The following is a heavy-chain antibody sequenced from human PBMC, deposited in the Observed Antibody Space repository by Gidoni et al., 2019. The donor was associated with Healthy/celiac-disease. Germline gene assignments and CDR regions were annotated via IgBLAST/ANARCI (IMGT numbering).Heavy chain of an antibody. V-gene: IGHV4-34*01. D-gene: IGHD6-13*01. CDR2: INHSGST. J-gene: IGHJ4*02. CDR3: ARGRAWYSSSWYPYYFDY. Sequence: QVQLQQWCAGLLKHSETLSLHCAVYGGYLSGYYWSWIRQPPGKGLEWIGEINHSGSTNYNPSLKSRVTISVDTSKNQFSLKLSSVTAADTAVYYCARGRAWYSSSWYPYYFDYWGQGTLVTVSS. CDR1: GGYLSGYY.